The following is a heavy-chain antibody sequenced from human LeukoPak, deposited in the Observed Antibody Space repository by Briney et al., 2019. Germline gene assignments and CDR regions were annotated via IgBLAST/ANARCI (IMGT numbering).Heavy chain of an antibody. CDR1: GGSISSYY. Sequence: SETLYLTCTVSGGSISSYYWSWIRQPAGKGLEWIGRIYTSGSTNYNPSLKSRVTMSVDTSKNQFSLKLSSVTAADTAVYYCARGGSSSAYYYYYMDVWGKGTTVTVSS. D-gene: IGHD6-6*01. CDR3: ARGGSSSAYYYYYMDV. J-gene: IGHJ6*03. CDR2: IYTSGST. V-gene: IGHV4-4*07.